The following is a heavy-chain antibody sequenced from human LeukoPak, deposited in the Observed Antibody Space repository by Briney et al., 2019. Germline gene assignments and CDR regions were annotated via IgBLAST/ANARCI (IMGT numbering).Heavy chain of an antibody. CDR1: GFTFSTYA. Sequence: GSLRLSCAASGFTFSTYAMNWVRQAPGKGLEWVSAISASGGTTYYADSVKGRFSISRDNSKNTLYLQMNGLRAEDTAVYYCAKDRNGWPTNFDYWGQGTLVTVSS. CDR3: AKDRNGWPTNFDY. CDR2: ISASGGTT. V-gene: IGHV3-23*01. D-gene: IGHD6-19*01. J-gene: IGHJ4*02.